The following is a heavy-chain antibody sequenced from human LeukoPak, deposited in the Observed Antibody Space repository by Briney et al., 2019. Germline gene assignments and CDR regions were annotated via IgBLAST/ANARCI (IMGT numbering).Heavy chain of an antibody. CDR1: GFTFSISD. CDR3: AREVFDLTWGSGWYFDL. D-gene: IGHD7-27*01. J-gene: IGHJ2*01. V-gene: IGHV3-13*01. Sequence: GGSLRLSCAASGFTFSISDMHWVRQPTGKGLEWVSAIGTGDNTYYSDSVKGRFTISRENAQNSLYLQMNNLRAGDTAVYFCAREVFDLTWGSGWYFDLWGRGTLVTVSS. CDR2: IGTGDNT.